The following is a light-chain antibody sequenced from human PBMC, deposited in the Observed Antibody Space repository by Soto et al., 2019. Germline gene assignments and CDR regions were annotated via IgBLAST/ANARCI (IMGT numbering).Light chain of an antibody. CDR2: LGS. V-gene: IGKV2-28*01. J-gene: IGKJ5*01. Sequence: DIVMTQSPLSLPVTPGEPASISCTSNQSLLKSNGYNYLDWYLQKPGQSPQLPLYLGSNRAPGVPDRFSGSGSGTEFTLKITRVEAEDVGVYYCMEALQTPITFGHGTRLEIK. CDR3: MEALQTPIT. CDR1: QSLLKSNGYNY.